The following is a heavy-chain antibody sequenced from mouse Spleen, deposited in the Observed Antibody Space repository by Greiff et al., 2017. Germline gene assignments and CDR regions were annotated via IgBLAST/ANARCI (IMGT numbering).Heavy chain of an antibody. Sequence: EVHLVESGGGLVKLGGSLKLSCAASGFTFSSYYMSWVRQTPEKRLEWVATISSGGGSTYYPDSVKGRFTISRDNAKNTLYLQMSSLNSEDTAVYYCARGWLLRGYYFDYWGQGTTLTVSS. V-gene: IGHV5-12-1*01. CDR2: ISSGGGST. D-gene: IGHD2-3*01. CDR3: ARGWLLRGYYFDY. J-gene: IGHJ2*01. CDR1: GFTFSSYY.